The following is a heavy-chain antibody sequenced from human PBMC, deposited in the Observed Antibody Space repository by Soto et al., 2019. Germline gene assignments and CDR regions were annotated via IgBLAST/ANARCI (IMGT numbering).Heavy chain of an antibody. J-gene: IGHJ6*02. CDR1: GYTFTSYG. V-gene: IGHV1-18*04. Sequence: ASVKVSCKASGYTFTSYGISWVRQAPGQGLEWMGWISAYNGNTNYAQKLQGRVTMTTDTSTSTAYMELRSLRSDDTAVYYCARTGSSWTNNYYGMDVWGQGTTVTVSS. D-gene: IGHD6-13*01. CDR2: ISAYNGNT. CDR3: ARTGSSWTNNYYGMDV.